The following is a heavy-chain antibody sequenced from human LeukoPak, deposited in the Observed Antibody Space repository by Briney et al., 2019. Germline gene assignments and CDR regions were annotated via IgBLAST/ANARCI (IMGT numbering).Heavy chain of an antibody. J-gene: IGHJ4*02. CDR1: GFTFSSYG. CDR3: AKDIYAGSSEEDVTLDY. D-gene: IGHD6-19*01. V-gene: IGHV3-30*18. Sequence: PGGSLRLSCAASGFTFSSYGMHWVRQAPGKGLEGVAVISYDGSNKYYADSVKGRFTISRDNSKNTLYLQMNSLRAEDTAVYYCAKDIYAGSSEEDVTLDYWGQGTLVTVSS. CDR2: ISYDGSNK.